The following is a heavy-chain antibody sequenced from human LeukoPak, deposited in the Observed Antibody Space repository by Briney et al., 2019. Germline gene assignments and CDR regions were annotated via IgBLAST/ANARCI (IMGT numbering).Heavy chain of an antibody. CDR3: AREDSAAYCTSTNCFGFDY. Sequence: MASETLSLTCTVSGGSIINYHWSWIRQPAGKGLEWIGCIHSSGATDSSPSLKSRVTISLYKSKSHFSLKLSSVTAADTAIYYCAREDSAAYCTSTNCFGFDYWGQGTLVTVSS. J-gene: IGHJ4*02. CDR1: GGSIINYH. D-gene: IGHD2-2*01. V-gene: IGHV4-4*07. CDR2: IHSSGAT.